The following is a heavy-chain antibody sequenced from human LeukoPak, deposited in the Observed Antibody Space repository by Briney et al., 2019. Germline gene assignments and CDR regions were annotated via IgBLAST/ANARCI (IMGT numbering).Heavy chain of an antibody. CDR3: ARPMHCSSTSCFDY. D-gene: IGHD2-2*01. CDR1: GYSFTSYW. Sequence: PGESLKISCKGSGYSFTSYWLGWVRQMPGKGLGWMGIIYPGDSDTRYSPSFQGQVTISADKSIITAYLQWSSLKASETAMYYCARPMHCSSTSCFDYWGQGRLVTV. CDR2: IYPGDSDT. J-gene: IGHJ4*02. V-gene: IGHV5-51*01.